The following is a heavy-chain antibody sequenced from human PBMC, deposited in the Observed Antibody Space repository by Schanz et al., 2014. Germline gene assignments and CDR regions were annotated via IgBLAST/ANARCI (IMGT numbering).Heavy chain of an antibody. V-gene: IGHV1-18*01. Sequence: QVQLVQSGAEVKKPGASVRVSCKVSGYAFTTYGISWVRQAPGQGPEWMGWITAYNGDTNYALKLQGRVTMTRNTSISTAYMELSSLRSDDTALYYCARDRRRYCSTASCLHDNWFDPWGQGTLVIVSS. D-gene: IGHD2-2*01. CDR3: ARDRRRYCSTASCLHDNWFDP. J-gene: IGHJ5*02. CDR2: ITAYNGDT. CDR1: GYAFTTYG.